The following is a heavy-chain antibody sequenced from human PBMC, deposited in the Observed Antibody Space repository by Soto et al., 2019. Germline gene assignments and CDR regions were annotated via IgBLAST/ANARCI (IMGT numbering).Heavy chain of an antibody. CDR3: ARRWLQQRAFDI. CDR2: ISVYSRKT. V-gene: IGHV1-18*01. CDR1: GYTLTELS. D-gene: IGHD6-19*01. Sequence: ASVKVSCKVSGYTLTELSMHWVWQAPGQGLEWMGWISVYSRKTSYAQKLQDRVTMSTDTSASTAYMELSSLRSEDTAVYYCARRWLQQRAFDIWGQGTMVTVSS. J-gene: IGHJ3*02.